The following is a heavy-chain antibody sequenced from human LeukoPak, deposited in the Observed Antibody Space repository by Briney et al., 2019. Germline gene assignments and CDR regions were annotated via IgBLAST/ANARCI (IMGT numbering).Heavy chain of an antibody. CDR3: ARGGGDYGDYLGWFDP. J-gene: IGHJ5*02. D-gene: IGHD4-17*01. V-gene: IGHV1-2*02. CDR1: GYTFTGYY. CDR2: INPNSGGK. Sequence: ASVKLSCKASGYTFTGYYMHWVRQAPAQGLEWMGWINPNSGGKNYAQKFQGRVTMTRDTSISTAYMELSRLRSDDTAVYYCARGGGDYGDYLGWFDPWGQGTLVTVSS.